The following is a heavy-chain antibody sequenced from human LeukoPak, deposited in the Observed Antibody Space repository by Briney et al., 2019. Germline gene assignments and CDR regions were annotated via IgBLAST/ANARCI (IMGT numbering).Heavy chain of an antibody. CDR2: IRYDGSDK. CDR3: AKRVGATNIDY. V-gene: IGHV3-30*02. Sequence: GGSLRLSCVGSGFTFSDYGMHWVRQAPGKGLEWVAFIRYDGSDKYYADSVKGRFTFSRDNSKDTLYLHMNSLRAEDTAVYYCAKRVGATNIDYWGQGTLVTVSS. J-gene: IGHJ4*02. CDR1: GFTFSDYG. D-gene: IGHD1-26*01.